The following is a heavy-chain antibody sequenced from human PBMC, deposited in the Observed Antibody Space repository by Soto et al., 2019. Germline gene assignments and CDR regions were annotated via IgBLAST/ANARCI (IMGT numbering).Heavy chain of an antibody. CDR3: ARGRRYCXTTSCYPPALFPYGMDV. D-gene: IGHD2-2*01. CDR1: GYTFTNYD. CDR2: INPDSDNT. J-gene: IGHJ6*02. V-gene: IGHV1-8*01. Sequence: GASVKVSCKTSGYTFTNYDINWVRQAAGQGLEWMGWINPDSDNTGYAQKFQGRVTMTRDTSISTAYMELNSLRSEDTAVYYCARGRRYCXTTSCYPPALFPYGMDVWGQGTTVTVSS.